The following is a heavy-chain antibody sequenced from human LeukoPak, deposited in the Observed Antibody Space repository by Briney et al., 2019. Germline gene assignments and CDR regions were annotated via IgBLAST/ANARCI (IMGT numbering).Heavy chain of an antibody. Sequence: ASVKVSCKTSGYTFTNYALHWVRQAPGQRPEWMGWNTAGNGNTKYSQNFQGRVTITRDTSASTAYMELSSLRSEDTAVYYCASLLGVRGVIRYYFDYWGQGTLVTVSS. V-gene: IGHV1-3*01. D-gene: IGHD3-10*01. CDR3: ASLLGVRGVIRYYFDY. CDR2: NTAGNGNT. J-gene: IGHJ4*02. CDR1: GYTFTNYA.